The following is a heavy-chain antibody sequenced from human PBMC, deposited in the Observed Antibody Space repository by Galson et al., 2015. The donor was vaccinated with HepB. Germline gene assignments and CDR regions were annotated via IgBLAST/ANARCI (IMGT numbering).Heavy chain of an antibody. CDR3: ARDSVGYYYDSSGYSHSHNWFDP. CDR2: IIPIFGTA. J-gene: IGHJ5*02. V-gene: IGHV1-69*13. CDR1: GGTFSSYA. Sequence: SVKASCKASGGTFSSYAISWVRQAPGQGLEWMGGIIPIFGTANYAQKFQGRVTITADESTSTAYMELSSLRSEDTAVYYCARDSVGYYYDSSGYSHSHNWFDPWGQGTLVTVSS. D-gene: IGHD3-22*01.